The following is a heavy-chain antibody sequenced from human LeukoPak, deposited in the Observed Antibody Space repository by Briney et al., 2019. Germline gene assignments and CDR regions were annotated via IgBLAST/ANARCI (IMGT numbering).Heavy chain of an antibody. V-gene: IGHV1-18*01. D-gene: IGHD6-13*01. J-gene: IGHJ4*02. CDR1: GYTFTSYG. Sequence: ASVKVSCKASGYTFTSYGISWVRQAPGQGLEWMGWISVYNGNTNYAQKLQGRVTMTTDTSTNTAYMELRSLRSDDTAVYYCARDWYSNSWPHYFDYWGQGTLVTVSS. CDR2: ISVYNGNT. CDR3: ARDWYSNSWPHYFDY.